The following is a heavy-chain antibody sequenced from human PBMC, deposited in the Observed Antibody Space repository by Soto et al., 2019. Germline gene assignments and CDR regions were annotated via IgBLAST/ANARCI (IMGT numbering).Heavy chain of an antibody. CDR1: GGSISSGGYY. Sequence: LSLTCTVSGGSISSGGYYWSWIRQRPGKGLEWIGYIYYSGSTYYNPSLKSRVTISVDTSKNQFSLKLSSVTAADTAVYYCARGKNVLRYFDWFSDGMDVWGQGTTVTAP. CDR3: ARGKNVLRYFDWFSDGMDV. J-gene: IGHJ6*02. V-gene: IGHV4-31*03. CDR2: IYYSGST. D-gene: IGHD3-9*01.